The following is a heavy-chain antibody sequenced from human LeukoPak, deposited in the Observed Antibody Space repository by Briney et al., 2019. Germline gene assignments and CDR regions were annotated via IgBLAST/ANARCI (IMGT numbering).Heavy chain of an antibody. D-gene: IGHD4-17*01. CDR1: GYTFTGYY. CDR2: INPNSGGT. J-gene: IGHJ5*02. Sequence: ASVKVSCKASGYTFTGYYIHWVRQAPGQGLEWMGWINPNSGGTNYAQKFQGTVTMTRDTSISTAYMELSGLRSDDTAMYYCARDLGEMTTETIGWFDPWGQGTLVTVSS. CDR3: ARDLGEMTTETIGWFDP. V-gene: IGHV1-2*02.